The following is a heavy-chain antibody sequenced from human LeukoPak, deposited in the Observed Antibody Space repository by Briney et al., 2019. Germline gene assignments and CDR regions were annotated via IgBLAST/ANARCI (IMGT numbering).Heavy chain of an antibody. Sequence: ASVKVSCKASGYTFIGYYMHWVRQAPGQGLEWMGWINPNSGGTNYAQKFQGRVTMTRDTSISTAYMELSRLRSDDTAVYYCARSSRGYSGYDSLVFDYWGQGTLVTVSS. J-gene: IGHJ4*02. D-gene: IGHD5-12*01. CDR2: INPNSGGT. CDR3: ARSSRGYSGYDSLVFDY. CDR1: GYTFIGYY. V-gene: IGHV1-2*02.